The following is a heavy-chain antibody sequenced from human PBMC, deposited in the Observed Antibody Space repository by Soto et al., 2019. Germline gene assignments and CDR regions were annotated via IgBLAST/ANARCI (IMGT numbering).Heavy chain of an antibody. CDR1: GFTFSSYA. V-gene: IGHV3-30-3*01. CDR3: ARDPGSYFDY. CDR2: ISYDGSKK. J-gene: IGHJ4*02. D-gene: IGHD3-10*01. Sequence: QVQLVESGGGVVQPGRSPRLSCAASGFTFSSYAMHWVRQAPGKGLEWVAVISYDGSKKYYADSVKGRFTISRDNSKNTLYLQMNSRRAEDTAVYYCARDPGSYFDYWGQGTLVTVSS.